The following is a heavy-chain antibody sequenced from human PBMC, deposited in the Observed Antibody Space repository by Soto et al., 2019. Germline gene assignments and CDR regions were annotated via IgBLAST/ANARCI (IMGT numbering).Heavy chain of an antibody. Sequence: EVYLVESGGGLVQPGGSLRLSCAASGFTFSSYAMNWVRQAPGKGLEWLSYLGESAGTIHYADSVKGRFTISRDNANNSLYLQMNGLRAEDTAVYYCARSGYGSFDYWGQGTLVTVSS. J-gene: IGHJ4*02. D-gene: IGHD3-16*01. CDR1: GFTFSSYA. CDR3: ARSGYGSFDY. CDR2: LGESAGTI. V-gene: IGHV3-48*01.